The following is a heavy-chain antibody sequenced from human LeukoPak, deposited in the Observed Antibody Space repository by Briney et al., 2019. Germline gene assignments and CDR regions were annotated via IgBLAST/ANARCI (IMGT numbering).Heavy chain of an antibody. Sequence: GGSLRLSCAASGFTFNSYSMNWVRQAPVKGLEWVSSISSSSSYIYYADSVKGRFTISRDNAKNSLHLQMNSLRAEDTAVYYCAKNYYDSSGLFDYWGQGTLVIVSS. V-gene: IGHV3-21*01. CDR3: AKNYYDSSGLFDY. D-gene: IGHD3-22*01. CDR1: GFTFNSYS. J-gene: IGHJ4*02. CDR2: ISSSSSYI.